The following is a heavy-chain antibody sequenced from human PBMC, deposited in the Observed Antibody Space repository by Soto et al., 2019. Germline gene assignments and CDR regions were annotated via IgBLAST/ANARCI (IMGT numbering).Heavy chain of an antibody. CDR2: IFDSGST. CDR3: AREIIPLTTDWYFDL. J-gene: IGHJ2*01. Sequence: QVQLQESGPGLVKPSQTLSLTCTVSGGSISGGVYYWSWIRQPPGKGLEWIGYIFDSGSTYYNPSLKSRVTISVDTSKNQVYLRLISVTAADTAVYYCAREIIPLTTDWYFDLWGRGTLVTVSS. V-gene: IGHV4-30-4*01. D-gene: IGHD4-17*01. CDR1: GGSISGGVYY.